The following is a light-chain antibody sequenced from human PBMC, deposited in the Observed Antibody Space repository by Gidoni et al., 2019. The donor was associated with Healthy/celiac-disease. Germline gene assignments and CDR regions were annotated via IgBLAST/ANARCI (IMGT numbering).Light chain of an antibody. CDR3: SSYTSSSTLV. Sequence: ALTQTASVSGSPGQSITISCTGTSSDVGCYNYVSWYQQHPGKAPKLMIYEVSNRPSGVSNRFSGSKSGNTASLTISGLQAEDEADYYCSSYTSSSTLVFGGGTKLTVL. CDR1: SSDVGCYNY. J-gene: IGLJ2*01. CDR2: EVS. V-gene: IGLV2-14*01.